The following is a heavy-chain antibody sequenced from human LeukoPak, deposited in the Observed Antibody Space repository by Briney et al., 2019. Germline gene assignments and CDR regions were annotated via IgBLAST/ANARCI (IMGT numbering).Heavy chain of an antibody. V-gene: IGHV1-3*04. D-gene: IGHD3-16*01. CDR2: INTGNGNT. J-gene: IGHJ4*02. CDR3: ATRSASSYGGVFDF. Sequence: ASVKVSCKASGYTFTHYAMHWVRQAPGQSLEWMGWINTGNGNTKYSQKFQGRVTLTRDTSANTAYMEVTSLRSEDTAVYYCATRSASSYGGVFDFWGXGSXVIVSS. CDR1: GYTFTHYA.